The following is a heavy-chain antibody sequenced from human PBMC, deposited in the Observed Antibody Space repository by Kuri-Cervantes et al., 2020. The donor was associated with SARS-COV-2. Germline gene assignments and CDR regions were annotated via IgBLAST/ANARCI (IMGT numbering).Heavy chain of an antibody. CDR1: GFNFSATD. CDR3: AKDRFGVHDF. CDR2: ISDDGKKK. Sequence: GGSLRLSCTASGFNFSATDMHWVRQTPGKGLEWVAVISDDGKKKKCVASGKGRFTISRDNSQNTLYLQVKSLKSEDTAMYSCAKDRFGVHDFWGQGTLVTVSS. V-gene: IGHV3-30*18. J-gene: IGHJ4*02. D-gene: IGHD2-8*01.